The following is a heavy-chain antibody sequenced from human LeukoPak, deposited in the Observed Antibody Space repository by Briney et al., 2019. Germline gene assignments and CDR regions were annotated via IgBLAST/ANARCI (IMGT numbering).Heavy chain of an antibody. CDR1: GFTFSSYG. CDR2: IWYDGSNK. J-gene: IGHJ4*02. D-gene: IGHD2-2*01. Sequence: GRSLRLSCAASGFTFSSYGMHWVRQAPGKGLEWVAVIWYDGSNKYYADSVKGRFTISRDNSKNTLYLQMNSLRAEDTAVYYCAWTMYQPLLYFDYWGQGTLVTVSS. CDR3: AWTMYQPLLYFDY. V-gene: IGHV3-33*01.